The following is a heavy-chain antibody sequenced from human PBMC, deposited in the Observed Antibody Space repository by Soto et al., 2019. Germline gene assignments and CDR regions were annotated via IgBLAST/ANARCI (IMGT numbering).Heavy chain of an antibody. J-gene: IGHJ5*02. CDR1: GGSFSGYY. CDR3: ARGRDYDFWSGLNWFDP. V-gene: IGHV4-34*01. D-gene: IGHD3-3*01. Sequence: SETLSLTCAVEGGSFSGYYWSWIRQPPGKGLEWIGEINHSGSTNYNPSLKSRVTISVNTSKNQFSLKLSSVTAADTAVYYCARGRDYDFWSGLNWFDPWGQGTLVTVSS. CDR2: INHSGST.